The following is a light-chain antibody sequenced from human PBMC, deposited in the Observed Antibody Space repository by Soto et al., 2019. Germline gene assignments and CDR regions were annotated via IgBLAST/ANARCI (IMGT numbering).Light chain of an antibody. J-gene: IGKJ4*01. CDR1: QSISSW. CDR3: QQYNSYPLT. CDR2: KAS. Sequence: DIQMTQSPSTLSASVGDRVTITCRASQSISSWLAWYQQRPGKAPKLLIYKASSLESGVPSMFSGSGAGTEFTLTISSLQPDDFATYYCQQYNSYPLTFGGGTKVEIK. V-gene: IGKV1-5*03.